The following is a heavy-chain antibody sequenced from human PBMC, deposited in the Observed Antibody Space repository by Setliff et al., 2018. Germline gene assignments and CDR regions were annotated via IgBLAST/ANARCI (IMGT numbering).Heavy chain of an antibody. CDR2: IYYSGST. Sequence: SETLSLTCIVSGESIDSVATGNHYWNWIRQPVGKGLEWIGYIYYSGSTYYNPSLKSRVTISVDTSKNQFSLKLSSVTAADTAVYYCSTLYYYYYYMDVWGKGTTVTVSS. J-gene: IGHJ6*03. V-gene: IGHV4-61*10. CDR3: STLYYYYYYMDV. CDR1: GESIDSVATGNHY.